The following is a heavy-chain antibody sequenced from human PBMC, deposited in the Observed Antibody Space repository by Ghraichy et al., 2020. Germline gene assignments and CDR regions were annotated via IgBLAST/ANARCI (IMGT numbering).Heavy chain of an antibody. CDR3: ARGGDSSSSSWSSHYYYYYGMDV. V-gene: IGHV3-66*01. D-gene: IGHD6-13*01. J-gene: IGHJ6*02. CDR1: EFTVSSNY. Sequence: GGSLRLSCTASEFTVSSNYMSWVRQAPGKGLEWVSIIYRGGSTYYADSVKGRFTISRDSSKNTLYLQMNSLRAEDTAVYYCARGGDSSSSSWSSHYYYYYGMDVWGQGTTVTVSS. CDR2: IYRGGST.